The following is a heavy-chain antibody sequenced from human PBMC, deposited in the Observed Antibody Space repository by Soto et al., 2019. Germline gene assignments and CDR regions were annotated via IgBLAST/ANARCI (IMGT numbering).Heavy chain of an antibody. CDR1: GYTFTSYA. J-gene: IGHJ4*02. V-gene: IGHV1-3*01. Sequence: ASVKVSCKASGYTFTSYAMHWVRQAPGQRLEWMGWINAGNGNTKYSQKFQGRVTITRDTSASTAYMELSSLRSEDTAVYYCARSLHIAAAGTDFDYWGQGTLVTVSS. CDR2: INAGNGNT. D-gene: IGHD6-13*01. CDR3: ARSLHIAAAGTDFDY.